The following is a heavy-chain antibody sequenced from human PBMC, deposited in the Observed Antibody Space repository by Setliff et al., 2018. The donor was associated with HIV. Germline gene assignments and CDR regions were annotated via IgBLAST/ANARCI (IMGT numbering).Heavy chain of an antibody. CDR1: GFTFSRNW. D-gene: IGHD3-9*01. CDR2: LNQDGSEK. V-gene: IGHV3-7*01. J-gene: IGHJ4*02. CDR3: ARAPGDILTAYFGGLDY. Sequence: GGSLRLSCAASGFTFSRNWMSWVRQAPGKGLEWVANLNQDGSEKYYVDSVKGRFTISRDNSKDTLYLQMSSLRADDTAIYYCARAPGDILTAYFGGLDYWGQGALVTVSS.